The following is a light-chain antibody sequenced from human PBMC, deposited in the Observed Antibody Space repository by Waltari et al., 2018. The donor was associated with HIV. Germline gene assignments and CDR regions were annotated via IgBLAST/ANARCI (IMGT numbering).Light chain of an antibody. CDR1: SSTIDINT. CDR2: SNN. Sequence: QSVLTQPPSASGTPGPRVTISCSGSSSTIDINTLSWYQQFPGTAPQLLIYSNNQRHSGVPDRFSGSKSGTSAALAISGLQSEDEADYYCATWDDSLNGPVFGGGTKLTVL. CDR3: ATWDDSLNGPV. V-gene: IGLV1-44*01. J-gene: IGLJ3*02.